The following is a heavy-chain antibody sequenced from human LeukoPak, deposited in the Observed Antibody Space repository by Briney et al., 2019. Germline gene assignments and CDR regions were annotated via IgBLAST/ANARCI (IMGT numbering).Heavy chain of an antibody. V-gene: IGHV4-39*02. Sequence: TSSETLSLTCTVSGDSIRSGSYYWGWLRQPPGKGLAWIGSISSTGSTHYNPSLKSRFTVSVDTSINSFSLKLTSMTAADTAVYYCARDLWSTGAGVFDFWGQGALVTVSA. D-gene: IGHD2-21*01. CDR1: GDSIRSGSYY. CDR2: ISSTGST. CDR3: ARDLWSTGAGVFDF. J-gene: IGHJ4*02.